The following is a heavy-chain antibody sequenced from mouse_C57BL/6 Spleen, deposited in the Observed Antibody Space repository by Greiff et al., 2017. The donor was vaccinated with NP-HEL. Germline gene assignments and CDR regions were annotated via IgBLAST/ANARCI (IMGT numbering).Heavy chain of an antibody. CDR3: ARKTTAAY. V-gene: IGHV1-50*01. CDR1: GYTFTSYW. Sequence: QVQLQQPGAELVKPGASVKLSCKASGYTFTSYWMQWVKQRPGQGLEWIGEIDPSDSYTNYNQKFKGKATLTVDTSSSTAYMQLSSLTSEDSAVYYCARKTTAAYWGQGTLVTVSA. D-gene: IGHD3-1*01. J-gene: IGHJ3*01. CDR2: IDPSDSYT.